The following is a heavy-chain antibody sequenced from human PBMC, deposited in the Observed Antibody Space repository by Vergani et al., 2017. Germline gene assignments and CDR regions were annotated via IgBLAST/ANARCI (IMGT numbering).Heavy chain of an antibody. J-gene: IGHJ4*02. CDR2: IRSKANSYAT. CDR3: ARGPYTSGWYYFDY. V-gene: IGHV3-73*02. Sequence: EVQLVESGGGLVQPGGSLKLSCAASGFTFSGSAMHWVRQASGKGLEWVGRIRSKANSYATAYAASVKGRFTSSRDDSKNTAYLQMNSLKTEDPAVYYCARGPYTSGWYYFDYWGQGTLVTVSS. CDR1: GFTFSGSA. D-gene: IGHD6-19*01.